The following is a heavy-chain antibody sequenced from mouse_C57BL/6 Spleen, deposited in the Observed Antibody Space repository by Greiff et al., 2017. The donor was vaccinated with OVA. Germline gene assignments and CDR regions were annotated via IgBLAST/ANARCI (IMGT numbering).Heavy chain of an antibody. J-gene: IGHJ1*03. CDR3: AREGGGYGSWYFDV. CDR2: ISDGGSYT. V-gene: IGHV5-4*01. CDR1: GFTFSSYA. Sequence: EVKLMESGGGLVKPGGSLKLSCAASGFTFSSYAMSWVRQTPEKRLEWVATISDGGSYTYYPDNVKGRFTISGDNAKSTLDLQMSRLKSEDTAMYYCAREGGGYGSWYFDVWGTGTTVTVSS. D-gene: IGHD2-2*01.